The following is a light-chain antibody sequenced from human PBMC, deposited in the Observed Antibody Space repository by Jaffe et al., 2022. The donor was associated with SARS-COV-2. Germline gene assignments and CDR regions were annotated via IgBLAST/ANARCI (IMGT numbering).Light chain of an antibody. V-gene: IGKV1-5*03. CDR3: QQYKTYWA. Sequence: DIQMTQSPSTLSASVGDRVTITCRASQSISSWLAWYQQKPGKAPKLLIYKASNLESGVPSRFSGSGSGTEFTLTISSLQPDDFATYYCQQYKTYWAFGEGTKVETK. CDR1: QSISSW. CDR2: KAS. J-gene: IGKJ4*02.